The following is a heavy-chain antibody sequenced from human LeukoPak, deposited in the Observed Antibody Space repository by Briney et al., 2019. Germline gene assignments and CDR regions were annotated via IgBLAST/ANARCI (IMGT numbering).Heavy chain of an antibody. CDR2: ISSSGCTI. CDR3: ATGMPAVTEHFQH. D-gene: IGHD6-13*01. Sequence: GGSLRLSCAASGFTFSDYYMSWIRQAPGKGLEWVSYISSSGCTIYYADSVKGRFTISRDNAKNSLYLQMNSLRAEDTAVYYCATGMPAVTEHFQHWGQGTLVTVSS. V-gene: IGHV3-11*04. J-gene: IGHJ1*01. CDR1: GFTFSDYY.